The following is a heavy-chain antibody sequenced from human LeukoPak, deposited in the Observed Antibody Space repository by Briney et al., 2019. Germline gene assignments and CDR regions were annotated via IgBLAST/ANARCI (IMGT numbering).Heavy chain of an antibody. J-gene: IGHJ4*02. V-gene: IGHV3-74*01. CDR1: GFTFSSSW. CDR3: ARGVAARTYCFDY. Sequence: GGSLRLSCAASGFTFSSSWMHWVRQAPGKGLVWVSRINSDGSSTSYADSVKGRFTIFRDNAKNTLYLQMNSLRAEDTAVYYCARGVAARTYCFDYWGQGTLVTVSS. D-gene: IGHD6-6*01. CDR2: INSDGSST.